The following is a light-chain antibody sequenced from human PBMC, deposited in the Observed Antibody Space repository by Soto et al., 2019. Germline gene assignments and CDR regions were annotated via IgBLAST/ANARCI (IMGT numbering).Light chain of an antibody. J-gene: IGLJ1*01. Sequence: QSALTQPRSVSGSPGQSVTISCTGSSSDVGAYNFASWYQQHPGAAPKLLIHDVNKRPPGVPDRFSASKSGNTASLTISGLQAEDEADYYCCSHAGEYKYVFGSGTKVTV. CDR2: DVN. CDR1: SSDVGAYNF. V-gene: IGLV2-11*01. CDR3: CSHAGEYKYV.